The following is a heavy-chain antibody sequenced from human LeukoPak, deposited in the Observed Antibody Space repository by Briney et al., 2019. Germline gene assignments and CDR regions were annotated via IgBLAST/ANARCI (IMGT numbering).Heavy chain of an antibody. Sequence: GESLKISCKGSGYSFTSYSIGWVRQMPGKGLEWMGIIYPGDSDTRYSPSFQGQVTISADKSISTAYLQWSSLKASDTAMYYCARYSSSFAGGFDYWGQGTLVTVSS. CDR3: ARYSSSFAGGFDY. D-gene: IGHD6-6*01. CDR2: IYPGDSDT. CDR1: GYSFTSYS. V-gene: IGHV5-51*01. J-gene: IGHJ4*02.